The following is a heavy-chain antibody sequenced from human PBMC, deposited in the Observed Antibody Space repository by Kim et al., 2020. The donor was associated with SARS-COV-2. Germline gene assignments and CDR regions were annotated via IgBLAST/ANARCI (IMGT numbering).Heavy chain of an antibody. CDR2: SNGGST. CDR3: APILES. Sequence: SNGGSTYYADSVKGRFTISRDNSKNTLYLQMSSLRVEDTAVYYCAPILESWGQGTLVTVSS. V-gene: IGHV3-64D*06. D-gene: IGHD1-1*01. J-gene: IGHJ5*02.